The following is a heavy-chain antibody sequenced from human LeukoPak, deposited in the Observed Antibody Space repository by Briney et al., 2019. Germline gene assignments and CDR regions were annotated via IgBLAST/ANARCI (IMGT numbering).Heavy chain of an antibody. V-gene: IGHV4-39*07. D-gene: IGHD1-26*01. Sequence: SETLSLTCTVSGGSISSSSYYWGWIRQPPGKGLEWIGSIFYSGSTYYNPSLKSRVTISVDTSKNQFSLRLSSVTAADTAVYYCAILSGSYSYYYYYMDVWGKGTTVTISS. CDR3: AILSGSYSYYYYYMDV. CDR1: GGSISSSSYY. CDR2: IFYSGST. J-gene: IGHJ6*03.